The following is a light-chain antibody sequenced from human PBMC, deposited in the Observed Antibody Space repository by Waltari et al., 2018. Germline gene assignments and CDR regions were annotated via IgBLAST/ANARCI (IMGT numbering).Light chain of an antibody. V-gene: IGLV1-51*01. Sequence: QSVLTQPPSVSAAPGQKVTISCSGSTSNVGSNSVSWYQNLQGAAPQLLIYDNDYQPADIPDRFCGAKSGTSATLAITGLQTGDEADYYCGTWDSSLNGFWVFGGGTKVTVL. CDR1: TSNVGSNS. CDR3: GTWDSSLNGFWV. CDR2: DND. J-gene: IGLJ3*02.